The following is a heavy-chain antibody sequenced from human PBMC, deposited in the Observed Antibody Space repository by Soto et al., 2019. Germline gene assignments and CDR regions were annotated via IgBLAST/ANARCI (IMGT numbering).Heavy chain of an antibody. D-gene: IGHD3-16*01. V-gene: IGHV4-39*01. CDR3: ARGFGRSHFDY. Sequence: SETLSLTCTVSGGSISSRDSYWGWIRQPPGKGLEWIGSFHYSGSTYYNPSLKSRVTISVDTSKNQLSLRVTSVTAADTAVYYCARGFGRSHFDYWGQGTLVTASS. CDR2: FHYSGST. J-gene: IGHJ4*02. CDR1: GGSISSRDSY.